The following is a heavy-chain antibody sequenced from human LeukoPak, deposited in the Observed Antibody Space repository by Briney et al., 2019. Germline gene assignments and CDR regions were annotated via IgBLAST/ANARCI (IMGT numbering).Heavy chain of an antibody. V-gene: IGHV1-69*04. J-gene: IGHJ4*02. Sequence: SVKVSCKASGGTFSSYAISWVRQAPGQGLEWMGRIIPILGIANYAQKFQGRVTITADKSTSTAYMELSSLRSEDTAVYYCARTASVAGTEYYFDYWGQGTLVTVSS. CDR3: ARTASVAGTEYYFDY. CDR1: GGTFSSYA. D-gene: IGHD6-19*01. CDR2: IIPILGIA.